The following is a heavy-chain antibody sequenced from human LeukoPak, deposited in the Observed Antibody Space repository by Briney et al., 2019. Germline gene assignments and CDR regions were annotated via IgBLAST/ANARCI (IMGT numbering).Heavy chain of an antibody. J-gene: IGHJ4*02. CDR3: ARDWDYGD. CDR1: GCTFTSYY. Sequence: ASVKVSCKASGCTFTSYYMHWVRQAPGQGLEWMGIITPSGGSTSYAQNLQGRVTMTSDTSTSTVYMELSSLTSEDTAVYYWARDWDYGDWGQGTLVTVSS. CDR2: ITPSGGST. V-gene: IGHV1-46*01. D-gene: IGHD4-17*01.